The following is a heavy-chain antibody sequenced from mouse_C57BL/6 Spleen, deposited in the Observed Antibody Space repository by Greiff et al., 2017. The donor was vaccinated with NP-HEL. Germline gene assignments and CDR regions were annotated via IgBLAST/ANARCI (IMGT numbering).Heavy chain of an antibody. CDR1: GYSITSGYY. V-gene: IGHV3-6*01. J-gene: IGHJ3*01. D-gene: IGHD2-3*01. Sequence: VQLKQSGPGLVKPSQSLSLTCSVTGYSITSGYYWNWIRQFPGNKLEWMGYISYDGSNNYNPSLKNRISITRDTSKNQFFLKLNSVTTEATATEYCARGADGYYSAYWGQGTLVTVSA. CDR2: ISYDGSN. CDR3: ARGADGYYSAY.